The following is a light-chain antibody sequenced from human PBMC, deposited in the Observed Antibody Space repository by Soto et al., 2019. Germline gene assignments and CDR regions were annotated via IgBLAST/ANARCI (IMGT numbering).Light chain of an antibody. CDR1: QDISNY. Sequence: DIQMTQSPSSLSASVGDRVTITCQASQDISNYLNWYQQKPGKAPKLLIYDASNLETGVPSRFSGSGSGTDFTFTISRLQPEDIATYYCQQYDNLPRGFGPGTKVDIK. CDR3: QQYDNLPRG. J-gene: IGKJ3*01. V-gene: IGKV1-33*01. CDR2: DAS.